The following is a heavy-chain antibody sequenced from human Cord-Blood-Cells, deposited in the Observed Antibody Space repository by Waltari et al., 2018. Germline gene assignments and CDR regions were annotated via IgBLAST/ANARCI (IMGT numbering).Heavy chain of an antibody. V-gene: IGHV4-34*01. Sequence: QVQLQQWGAGLLKPSETLSLTCAVYGGSFSGYYWSWIRQPPGKGLEGIGEINHSGSTNYNPSLKSRLTISVDTSKNQFSLKLSSVTAADTAVYYWARGANRSSFDYWGQGTLVTVSS. CDR1: GGSFSGYY. CDR2: INHSGST. D-gene: IGHD6-13*01. J-gene: IGHJ4*02. CDR3: ARGANRSSFDY.